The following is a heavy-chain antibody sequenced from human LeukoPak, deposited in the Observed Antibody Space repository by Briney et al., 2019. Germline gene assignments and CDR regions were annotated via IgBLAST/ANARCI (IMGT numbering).Heavy chain of an antibody. CDR3: ARDRGGGSSWYLPWYY. V-gene: IGHV4-39*07. CDR1: GGSISSSSYY. CDR2: IYYSGST. D-gene: IGHD6-13*01. Sequence: SETLSLTCTVSGGSISSSSYYWGWIRQPPGKGLEWIGSIYYSGSTYYNPSLKSRVTISVDTSKNQFSLKLSSVTAADTAVYYCARDRGGGSSWYLPWYYWGQGTLVTVSS. J-gene: IGHJ4*02.